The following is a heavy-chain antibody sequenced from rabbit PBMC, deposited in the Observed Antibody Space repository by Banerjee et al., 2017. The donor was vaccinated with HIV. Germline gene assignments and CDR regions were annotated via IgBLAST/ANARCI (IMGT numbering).Heavy chain of an antibody. D-gene: IGHD6-1*01. Sequence: QSLEESGGGLVQPEGSLTLTCTASGFSFSNNYYMCWVRQAPGKGPEWIACIYAGVSDSTYYASWAKGRFTISKTSSTTVTLQMTSLTAADTATYFCARDQGAYTYGYAFNLWGPGTLVT. CDR1: GFSFSNNYY. CDR3: ARDQGAYTYGYAFNL. CDR2: IYAGVSDST. V-gene: IGHV1S40*01. J-gene: IGHJ4*01.